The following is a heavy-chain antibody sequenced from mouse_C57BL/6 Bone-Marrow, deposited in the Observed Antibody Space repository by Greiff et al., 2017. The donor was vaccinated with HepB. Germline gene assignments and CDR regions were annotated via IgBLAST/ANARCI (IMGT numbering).Heavy chain of an antibody. J-gene: IGHJ2*01. D-gene: IGHD1-1*01. CDR3: ARHVIYYYGSSFYFDY. CDR2: IYPGSGST. V-gene: IGHV1-55*01. CDR1: GYTFTSYW. Sequence: QVQLQQSGAELVKPGASVKMSCKASGYTFTSYWITWVKQRPGQGLEWIGDIYPGSGSTNYNEKFKSKATLTVDTSSSTAYMQLSSLPSEDSAVYSCARHVIYYYGSSFYFDYWGQGTTLTVSS.